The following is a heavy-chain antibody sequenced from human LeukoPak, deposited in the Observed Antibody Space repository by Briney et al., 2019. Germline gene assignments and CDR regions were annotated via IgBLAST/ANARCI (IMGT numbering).Heavy chain of an antibody. CDR3: ARVGSMVRGVWFDAFDI. V-gene: IGHV4-34*01. Sequence: SETLSLTCAVYGGSFSGYYWSWIHQPPGKGLEWIGEINHSGSTNYNPSLKSRVTISVDTSKNQFSLKLSSVTAADTAVYYCARVGSMVRGVWFDAFDIWGQGTMVTVSS. J-gene: IGHJ3*02. D-gene: IGHD3-10*01. CDR2: INHSGST. CDR1: GGSFSGYY.